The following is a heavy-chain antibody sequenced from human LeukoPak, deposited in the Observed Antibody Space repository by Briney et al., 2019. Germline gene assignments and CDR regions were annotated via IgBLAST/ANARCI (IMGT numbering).Heavy chain of an antibody. Sequence: ASVTVSFTASVYTFTVYYMHWVRQAPGQGLEWMGWINPNRGGTNYAQKFQGRVTMTRDTSISTAYMELSRLRSDDTAVYYCARDREVAAAGGNYYYYMDVWGKGTTVTVSS. CDR3: ARDREVAAAGGNYYYYMDV. J-gene: IGHJ6*03. CDR1: VYTFTVYY. D-gene: IGHD6-13*01. CDR2: INPNRGGT. V-gene: IGHV1-2*02.